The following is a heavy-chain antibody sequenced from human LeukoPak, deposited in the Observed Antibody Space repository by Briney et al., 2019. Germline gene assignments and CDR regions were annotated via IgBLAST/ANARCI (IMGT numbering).Heavy chain of an antibody. CDR1: GFTFHDYA. CDR2: ISGDGGSA. V-gene: IGHV3-43*02. J-gene: IGHJ4*02. CDR3: AKASSGSSSRPIDY. D-gene: IGHD3-10*01. Sequence: GGSLRLSCVASGFTFHDYAMSWVRQVPGKGLEWVSLISGDGGSASYAASVKGRFTISRDNSKNSLYLQMNSLRTEDTAFYYCAKASSGSSSRPIDYWGQGTLVTVFS.